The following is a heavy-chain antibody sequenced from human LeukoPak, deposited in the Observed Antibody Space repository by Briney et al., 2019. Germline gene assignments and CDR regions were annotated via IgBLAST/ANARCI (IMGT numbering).Heavy chain of an antibody. CDR3: TTDNGHDTRRGY. V-gene: IGHV3-15*01. CDR2: IKSKTDGGTT. J-gene: IGHJ4*02. D-gene: IGHD1-1*01. Sequence: PGGSLRLSCAASGFTFSDAWMSWVRQAPGKGLEWVGRIKSKTDGGTTDYAAPVKGRFTMSRDDSKSTMYPQMNSLNSDDTAVYYCTTDNGHDTRRGYWGQGILVTVSS. CDR1: GFTFSDAW.